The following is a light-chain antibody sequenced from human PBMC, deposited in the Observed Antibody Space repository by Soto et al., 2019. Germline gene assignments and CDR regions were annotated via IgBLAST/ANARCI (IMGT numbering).Light chain of an antibody. CDR2: EVS. CDR1: RDISGH. V-gene: IGKV1-9*01. CDR3: QQLSFYPFT. Sequence: DIQLTQSPSFLSASIGDRVTITCRASRDISGHLAWYQQLPGKAPILLIYEVSTLQGGVPSRFIGRGSGTELTLTISSLQPEDFATYYCQQLSFYPFTFGGGTKVELK. J-gene: IGKJ4*01.